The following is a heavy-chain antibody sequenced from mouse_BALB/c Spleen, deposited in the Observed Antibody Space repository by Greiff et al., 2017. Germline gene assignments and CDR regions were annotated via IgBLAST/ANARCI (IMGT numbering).Heavy chain of an antibody. V-gene: IGHV1-7*01. CDR1: GYTFTSYW. CDR3: ARYGNYDY. J-gene: IGHJ2*01. CDR2: INPSTGYT. Sequence: QVQLQQSGAELAKPGASVKMSCTASGYTFTSYWMHWVKQRPGQGLEWIGYINPSTGYTEYNQKFKDKATLTADKSSSTAYMQLSSLTSEDSAVYYCARYGNYDYWGQGTTLTVSS. D-gene: IGHD2-1*01.